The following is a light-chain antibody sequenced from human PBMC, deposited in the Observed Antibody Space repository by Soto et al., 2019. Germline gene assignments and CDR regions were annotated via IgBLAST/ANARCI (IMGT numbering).Light chain of an antibody. CDR3: QQYNNWPPRT. J-gene: IGKJ1*01. Sequence: VMTQSPATLSVSPGERATLSCRASQSVNSNLAWYQQKPGQAPRLLIYGASTRATGIPARFSGSGSGTEFTLTISSLQSEDFAVYYCQQYNNWPPRTFGQGTKVDIK. V-gene: IGKV3-15*01. CDR1: QSVNSN. CDR2: GAS.